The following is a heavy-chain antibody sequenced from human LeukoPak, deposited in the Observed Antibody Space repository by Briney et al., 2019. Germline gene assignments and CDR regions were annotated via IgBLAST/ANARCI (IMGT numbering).Heavy chain of an antibody. J-gene: IGHJ4*02. V-gene: IGHV3-74*01. CDR1: GFTFSSYW. CDR3: AKRSED. CDR2: INPGGSSI. D-gene: IGHD4-17*01. Sequence: PGRSLRLSCAASGFTFSSYWMHWVRQVPGKGLVWVARINPGGSSITYADSVKGRFTISRDNAKNTLYLQMDSLRAEDTAVYYCAKRSEDWGQGTLVTVSS.